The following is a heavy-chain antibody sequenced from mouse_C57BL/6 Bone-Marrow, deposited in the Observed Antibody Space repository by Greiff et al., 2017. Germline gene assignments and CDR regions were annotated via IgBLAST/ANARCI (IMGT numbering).Heavy chain of an antibody. CDR2: ISSGGSYT. CDR1: GFTFSSYG. CDR3: ARGGLRAAWFAY. D-gene: IGHD1-1*01. V-gene: IGHV5-6*02. J-gene: IGHJ3*01. Sequence: EVKLVESGGDLVKPGGSLKLSCAASGFTFSSYGMSWVRQTPDTRLEWVATISSGGSYTYYPDSVKGRFTISRDNAKNTLYLQMSSLKSEDTAMYYCARGGLRAAWFAYWGQGTLVTVSA.